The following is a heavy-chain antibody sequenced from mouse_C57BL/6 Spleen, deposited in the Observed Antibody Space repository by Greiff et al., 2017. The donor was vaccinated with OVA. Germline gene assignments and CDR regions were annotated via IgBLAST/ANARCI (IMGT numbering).Heavy chain of an antibody. Sequence: EVKLQESGGGLVKPGGSLKLSCAASGFTFSDYGMHWVRQAPEKGLEWVAYISSGSSTIYYADTVKGRFTISRDNAKNTLFLQMTSLRSEDTAMYYCARGDYDTFAYWGQGTLVTVSA. CDR1: GFTFSDYG. CDR3: ARGDYDTFAY. J-gene: IGHJ3*01. D-gene: IGHD2-4*01. V-gene: IGHV5-17*01. CDR2: ISSGSSTI.